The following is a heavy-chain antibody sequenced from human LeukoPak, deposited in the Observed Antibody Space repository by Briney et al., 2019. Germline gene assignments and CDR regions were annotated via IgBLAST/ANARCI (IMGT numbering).Heavy chain of an antibody. CDR3: ARDYHFYDFWTRYGMDV. D-gene: IGHD3-3*01. CDR1: GYTFTSYA. Sequence: ASVKVSCKASGYTFTSYAMNWVRQAPGQGLEWMGWINTNTGNPTYAQGFTGRFVFSLDTSVSTVYLQISSLKAEDTAVYYCARDYHFYDFWTRYGMDVWGQGTTVTVSS. CDR2: INTNTGNP. V-gene: IGHV7-4-1*02. J-gene: IGHJ6*02.